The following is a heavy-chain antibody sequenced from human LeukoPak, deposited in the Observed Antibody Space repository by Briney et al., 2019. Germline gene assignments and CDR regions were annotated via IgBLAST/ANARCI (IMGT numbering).Heavy chain of an antibody. CDR3: ARDYYGSGSYAGKYNWFDP. CDR1: GGSISSSNW. J-gene: IGHJ5*02. CDR2: IYHSGST. Sequence: SETLSLTCAVSGGSISSSNWWSWVRQPPGKGLEWIGEIYHSGSTNYNPSLKSRVTISVDKSKNQFSLKLSSVTAADTAVYYCARDYYGSGSYAGKYNWFDPWGQGTLVTVSS. V-gene: IGHV4-4*02. D-gene: IGHD3-10*01.